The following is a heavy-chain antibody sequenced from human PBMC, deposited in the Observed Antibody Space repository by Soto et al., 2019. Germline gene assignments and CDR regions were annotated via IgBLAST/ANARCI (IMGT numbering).Heavy chain of an antibody. CDR2: IIPILGIA. CDR1: GGTFSSYT. J-gene: IGHJ5*02. V-gene: IGHV1-69*02. CDR3: ASAGYSSSWYWFDP. Sequence: QVQLVQSGAEVKKPGSSVKVSCKASGGTFSSYTISWVRQAPGQGLEWMGRIIPILGIANYAQKFQGRVTITADKSTSTAYMELSSLRSEDTAVYYCASAGYSSSWYWFDPWGQGTLVTVSS. D-gene: IGHD6-13*01.